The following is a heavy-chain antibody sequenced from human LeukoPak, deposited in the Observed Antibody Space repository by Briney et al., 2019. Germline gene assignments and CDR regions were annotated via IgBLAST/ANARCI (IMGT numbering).Heavy chain of an antibody. D-gene: IGHD3-10*01. V-gene: IGHV3-30*18. CDR3: AKDGEVSWFGPESY. CDR1: EFTFSSYG. J-gene: IGHJ4*02. Sequence: GGSLRLSCAASEFTFSSYGMHWVRQAPGKGLEWVALISLDGSNKDYAESVKGRFTISRDSSKNTLYLQMNSLRAEDTAVYYCAKDGEVSWFGPESYWGQGTLVAVSS. CDR2: ISLDGSNK.